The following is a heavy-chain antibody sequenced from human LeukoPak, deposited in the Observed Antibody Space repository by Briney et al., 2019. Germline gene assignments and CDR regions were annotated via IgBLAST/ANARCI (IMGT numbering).Heavy chain of an antibody. CDR1: GLHYSSYS. CDR3: ARDLVRSNSYFDY. V-gene: IGHV3-21*01. Sequence: GESVRLLRAASGLHYSSYSKHWVPQPRGKAREWVSSISSSSSYIYYADSVKGRFTISRDNAKNSLYLQMNSLRAEDTAVYYCARDLVRSNSYFDYWGQGTLVTVSS. CDR2: ISSSSSYI. J-gene: IGHJ4*02. D-gene: IGHD2-2*01.